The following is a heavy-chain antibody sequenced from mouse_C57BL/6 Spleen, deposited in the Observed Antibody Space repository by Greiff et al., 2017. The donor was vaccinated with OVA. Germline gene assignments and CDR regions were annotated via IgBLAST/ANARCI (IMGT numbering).Heavy chain of an antibody. CDR3: ARTPPDYDGRSYYAMDD. J-gene: IGHJ4*01. D-gene: IGHD1-1*01. V-gene: IGHV1-72*01. CDR2: IDPNSGGT. CDR1: GYTFTSYW. Sequence: QVQLQQPGAELVKPGASVKLSCKASGYTFTSYWMHWVKQRPGRGLEWIGRIDPNSGGTTYNEKFKSKATLTVDKPSSTAYMQLSSLTSEDSAVYYCARTPPDYDGRSYYAMDDWGQGTSVTVSS.